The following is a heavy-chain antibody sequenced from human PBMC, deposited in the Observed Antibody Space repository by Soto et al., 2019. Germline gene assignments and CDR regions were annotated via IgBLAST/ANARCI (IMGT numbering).Heavy chain of an antibody. V-gene: IGHV4-59*01. Sequence: KPSETLSLTCTVSGGSISSYYWSWIRQPPGKGLEWIGYIYYSGSTNYNPSLKSRVTISVDTSKNQFSLKLSSVTAADTAVYYCARSVAARYNWFDPWGQGTLVTVSS. CDR2: IYYSGST. CDR3: ARSVAARYNWFDP. D-gene: IGHD6-6*01. CDR1: GGSISSYY. J-gene: IGHJ5*02.